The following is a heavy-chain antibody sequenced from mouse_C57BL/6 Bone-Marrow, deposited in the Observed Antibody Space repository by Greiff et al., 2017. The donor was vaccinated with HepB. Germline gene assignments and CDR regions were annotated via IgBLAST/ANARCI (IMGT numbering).Heavy chain of an antibody. V-gene: IGHV1-55*01. CDR3: ARTKGIYYYGSSSSRFDY. CDR2: IYPGSGST. Sequence: QVQLQQPGAELVKPGASVKMSCKASGYTFTSYWITWVKQRPGQGLEWIGDIYPGSGSTYYNEKFKSKATLTVDTSSSTAYMQLSSLTSEDSVVYYCARTKGIYYYGSSSSRFDYWGQGTTLTVSS. J-gene: IGHJ2*01. D-gene: IGHD1-1*01. CDR1: GYTFTSYW.